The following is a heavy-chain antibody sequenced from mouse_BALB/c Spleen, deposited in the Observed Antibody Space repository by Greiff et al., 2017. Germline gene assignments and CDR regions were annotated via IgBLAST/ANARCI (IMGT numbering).Heavy chain of an antibody. CDR3: ARRVPRYYLDY. Sequence: QVQLQQPGAELVKPGASVKLSCKASGYTFTSYWMHWVKQRPGQGLEWIGEINPSNGRTNYNEKFKSKATLTVDKSSSTAYMQLSSLTSEDSAVYYCARRVPRYYLDYWGQGTTLTVSS. CDR1: GYTFTSYW. J-gene: IGHJ2*01. V-gene: IGHV1S81*02. D-gene: IGHD2-14*01. CDR2: INPSNGRT.